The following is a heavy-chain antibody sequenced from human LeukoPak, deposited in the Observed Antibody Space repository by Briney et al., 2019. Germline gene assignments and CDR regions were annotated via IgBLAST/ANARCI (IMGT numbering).Heavy chain of an antibody. CDR2: IYYSGST. V-gene: IGHV4-39*07. CDR3: ARGPPFKYGYDSSGYVYFDY. D-gene: IGHD3-22*01. CDR1: GDSISSSSYY. Sequence: SETLSLTCTVSGDSISSSSYYWGWIRQPPGKGLEWIGSIYYSGSTYYNPSLKSRVTISVDTSKNQFSLKLSSVTAADTAVYYCARGPPFKYGYDSSGYVYFDYWGQGTLVTVSS. J-gene: IGHJ4*02.